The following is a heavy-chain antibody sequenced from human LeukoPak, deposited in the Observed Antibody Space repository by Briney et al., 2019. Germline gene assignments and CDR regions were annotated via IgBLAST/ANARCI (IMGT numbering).Heavy chain of an antibody. V-gene: IGHV1-46*01. CDR1: GYTFTSYY. CDR2: INPSGGST. D-gene: IGHD3-10*01. Sequence: ASVKVSCKASGYTFTSYYMHWVRQAPGQGLEWMGIINPSGGSTSYAQKFQGRVTMTRDTSTSTVYMELSSLRSEDTAVYYCASQKIDNYYGSGSQPGFDYWGQGTLVTVSS. J-gene: IGHJ4*02. CDR3: ASQKIDNYYGSGSQPGFDY.